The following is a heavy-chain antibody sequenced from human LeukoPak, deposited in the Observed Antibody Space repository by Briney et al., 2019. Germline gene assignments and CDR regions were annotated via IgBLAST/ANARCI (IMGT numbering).Heavy chain of an antibody. CDR2: INTDGSST. J-gene: IGHJ4*02. D-gene: IGHD3-22*01. CDR1: GFTFSTYW. Sequence: SGGSLRLSCAASGFTFSTYWMHWVRQAPGKGLVWVSRINTDGSSTSYADSVKGRFTISRDNAKNTLYLQMNSLRAEDTAVYYCARGYYYDSSGYGLDYWGQGTLVTVSS. V-gene: IGHV3-74*01. CDR3: ARGYYYDSSGYGLDY.